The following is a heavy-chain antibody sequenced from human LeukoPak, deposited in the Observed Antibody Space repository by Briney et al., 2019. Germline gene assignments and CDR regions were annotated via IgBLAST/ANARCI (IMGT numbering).Heavy chain of an antibody. Sequence: SETLSLTCTVSGGSISSSSYYWSWIRQPPGKGLEWIGYIYYSGSTNYNPSLKSRVTISVDTSKNQFSLKLSSVTAADTAVYYCAREIPAVAGSLLDYWGQGTLVTVSS. J-gene: IGHJ4*02. V-gene: IGHV4-61*01. CDR3: AREIPAVAGSLLDY. CDR1: GGSISSSSYY. CDR2: IYYSGST. D-gene: IGHD6-19*01.